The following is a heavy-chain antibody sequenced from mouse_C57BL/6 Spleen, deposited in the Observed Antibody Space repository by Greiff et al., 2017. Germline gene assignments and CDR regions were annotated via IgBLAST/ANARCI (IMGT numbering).Heavy chain of an antibody. CDR1: GYTFTSYW. V-gene: IGHV1-72*01. CDR3: ANWDRIAY. Sequence: QVHVKQPGAELVKPGASVKLSCKASGYTFTSYWMPWVKQRPGRGLEWIGRIDPSSGGTKYNEKFKSKATLTVDKPSSTAYMQLSSLTSEDSAVYYCANWDRIAYWGQGTLVTVSA. J-gene: IGHJ3*01. CDR2: IDPSSGGT. D-gene: IGHD4-1*01.